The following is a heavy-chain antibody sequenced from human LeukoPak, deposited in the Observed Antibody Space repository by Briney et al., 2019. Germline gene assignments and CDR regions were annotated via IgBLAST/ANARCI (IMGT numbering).Heavy chain of an antibody. Sequence: PGRSLRLSCAASGFTFSSYAMSWVRQAPGKGLEWVSAISGSGGSTYYADSVKGRFTISRDNSKNTLYLQMNSLRAEDTAVYYCALWFGELLRAFDIWGQGTMVTVSS. D-gene: IGHD3-10*01. CDR3: ALWFGELLRAFDI. J-gene: IGHJ3*02. V-gene: IGHV3-23*01. CDR2: ISGSGGST. CDR1: GFTFSSYA.